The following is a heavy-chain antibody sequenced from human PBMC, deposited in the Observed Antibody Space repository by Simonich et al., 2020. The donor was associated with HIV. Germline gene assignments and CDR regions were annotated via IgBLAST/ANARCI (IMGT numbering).Heavy chain of an antibody. Sequence: QVQLQQWCAGLFKPSATLSLTCAVYGGSFSGYYWSWIRQPPGKGLEWIGEINHSGSTNYNPSHKSRVTISGDTSKNQFSRKLSTVTAADTAVYYCARRHPTTVTTPYFDYWGQGTLVTVSS. V-gene: IGHV4-34*01. J-gene: IGHJ4*02. CDR2: INHSGST. D-gene: IGHD4-17*01. CDR3: ARRHPTTVTTPYFDY. CDR1: GGSFSGYY.